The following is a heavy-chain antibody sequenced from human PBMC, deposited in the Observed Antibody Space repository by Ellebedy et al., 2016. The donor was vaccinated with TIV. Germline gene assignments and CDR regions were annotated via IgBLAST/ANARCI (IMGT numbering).Heavy chain of an antibody. CDR2: ISVSGSTV. CDR3: AKGRGGGSDTSAPRYYFDY. D-gene: IGHD3-22*01. Sequence: PGGSLRLSCAASGFSLSSYSLNWVRQAPGKGLAWVSYISVSGSTVYYADSVKGRFTISRDNAKNSLYLQMNSLRDEDTAVYYCAKGRGGGSDTSAPRYYFDYWGLGTLVTVSS. CDR1: GFSLSSYS. J-gene: IGHJ4*02. V-gene: IGHV3-48*02.